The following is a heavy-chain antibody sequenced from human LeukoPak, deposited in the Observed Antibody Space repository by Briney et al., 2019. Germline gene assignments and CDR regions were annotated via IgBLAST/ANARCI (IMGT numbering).Heavy chain of an antibody. V-gene: IGHV3-30*03. D-gene: IGHD6-13*01. CDR1: GFDFSAFG. Sequence: GGSLRLSCAASGFDFSAFGMNWVRQAPGKGLEWVAVISYDGSQKYYADSVKGRFTISRDNSKNSLYLQMNSLRAEDTAVYYCARDRDSSGSWEVNFDHWGQGTLVAVSS. J-gene: IGHJ4*02. CDR2: ISYDGSQK. CDR3: ARDRDSSGSWEVNFDH.